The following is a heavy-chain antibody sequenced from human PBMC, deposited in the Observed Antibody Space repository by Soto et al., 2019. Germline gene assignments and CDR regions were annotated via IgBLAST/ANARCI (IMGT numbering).Heavy chain of an antibody. CDR1: GGSISSDY. CDR2: IYYSGST. J-gene: IGHJ6*03. Sequence: SETLCLTCTVSGGSISSDYWSWIRQPPGKGLEWIGYIYYSGSTNYNPSLKSRVTISVDTSKNQFSLKLSSVTAADTAVYYCAGTTLDYMDVWGKGTTVTVSS. CDR3: AGTTLDYMDV. V-gene: IGHV4-59*01. D-gene: IGHD1-7*01.